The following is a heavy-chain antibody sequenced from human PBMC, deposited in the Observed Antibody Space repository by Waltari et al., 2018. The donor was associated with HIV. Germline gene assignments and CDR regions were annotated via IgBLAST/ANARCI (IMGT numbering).Heavy chain of an antibody. CDR1: GASTRSSGYF. Sequence: QVKLQESGPGLVKPSETLSLTCVVSGASTRSSGYFWGWIRQAPGKGLEWIGSMFYTGSSYYNPSLKSRVNISIDTLNTQFSLKMTSVTAADTAVYYCARDWDVTTACMDVWGQGTTVTVSS. CDR2: MFYTGSS. D-gene: IGHD1-26*01. J-gene: IGHJ6*02. V-gene: IGHV4-39*07. CDR3: ARDWDVTTACMDV.